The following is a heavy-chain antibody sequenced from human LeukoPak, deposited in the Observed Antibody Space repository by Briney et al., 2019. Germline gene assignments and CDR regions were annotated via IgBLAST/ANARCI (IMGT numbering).Heavy chain of an antibody. V-gene: IGHV3-21*01. D-gene: IGHD3-22*01. CDR1: GFTFSNYG. J-gene: IGHJ6*04. CDR3: ASDGIVASGMDV. Sequence: PGGSLRLSCAASGFTFSNYGMNWVRQAPGKGLEWVSSISSSSYIYYADSVKGRSTISRDNAKNSLYLQMNSLRAEDTAVYYCASDGIVASGMDVWGKGTTVTVSS. CDR2: ISSSSYI.